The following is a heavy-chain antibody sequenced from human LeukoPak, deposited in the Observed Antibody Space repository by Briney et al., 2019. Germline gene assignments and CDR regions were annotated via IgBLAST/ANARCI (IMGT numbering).Heavy chain of an antibody. D-gene: IGHD5-18*01. Sequence: GASVKVSCEAFGYSFTGYYMHWVRQAPGQGLEWMGWINPNSGGTNYAQKFQGRVTMTRDTSISTAYMELSRLRSDDTAVYYCARTHWIQLWLIGYWGQGTLVTVSS. J-gene: IGHJ4*02. CDR2: INPNSGGT. CDR3: ARTHWIQLWLIGY. CDR1: GYSFTGYY. V-gene: IGHV1-2*02.